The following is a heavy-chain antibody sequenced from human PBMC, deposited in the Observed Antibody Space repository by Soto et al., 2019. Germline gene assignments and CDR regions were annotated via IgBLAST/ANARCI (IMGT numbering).Heavy chain of an antibody. CDR2: TYYRSKWYN. Sequence: PSQTLSLTCAISGDSVSSNSAAWNWISQSPSRGLEWLGRTYYRSKWYNDYAVSVKSRITINPDTSKNQFSLQLNSVTPEDTAVYYCARDRVEWSSSWSRAHYYYYYGMDVWGQGTTVTVSS. CDR3: ARDRVEWSSSWSRAHYYYYYGMDV. CDR1: GDSVSSNSAA. V-gene: IGHV6-1*01. D-gene: IGHD6-13*01. J-gene: IGHJ6*02.